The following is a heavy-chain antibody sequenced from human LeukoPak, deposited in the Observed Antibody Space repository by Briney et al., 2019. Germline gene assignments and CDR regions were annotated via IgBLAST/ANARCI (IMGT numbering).Heavy chain of an antibody. CDR3: AKVRVVFNWNYAYYFDS. J-gene: IGHJ4*02. D-gene: IGHD1-7*01. CDR2: ISYDGSDK. Sequence: GGSLRLSCAASGFTFNNYGMHWVRQAPGKGLEWVAIISYDGSDKYYSDSVKGRFTISRDNSKNTLYLQMNSLRAEDTAVYYCAKVRVVFNWNYAYYFDSWGQGTLVTVSS. V-gene: IGHV3-30*18. CDR1: GFTFNNYG.